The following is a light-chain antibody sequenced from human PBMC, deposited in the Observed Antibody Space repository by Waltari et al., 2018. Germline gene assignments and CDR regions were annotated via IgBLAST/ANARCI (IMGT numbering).Light chain of an antibody. V-gene: IGKV3-20*01. CDR3: QHYVRLPAT. J-gene: IGKJ1*01. CDR2: GAS. Sequence: EIVLTQSPGTLSLSPGERATLSCRASQSVSRALAWYQQKPGQAPRLLISGASNRATGIPDRFRGRGSGTDFRLTISSLEPEDFAVYYCQHYVRLPATFGQGTKVEIK. CDR1: QSVSRA.